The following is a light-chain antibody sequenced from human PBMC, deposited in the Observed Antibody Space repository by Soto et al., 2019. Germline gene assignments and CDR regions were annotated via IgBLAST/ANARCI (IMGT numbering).Light chain of an antibody. CDR1: QSVGSQ. J-gene: IGKJ1*01. Sequence: EIVMTQSPVTLSVSPGERATLSCRASQSVGSQLAWFQQKAGQAPRLLIYGASTRATGLPARFSGSGSGTEFTLTISSLQTEDFAVYYCQQYSNWLTFGQGTKVEIK. V-gene: IGKV3-15*01. CDR3: QQYSNWLT. CDR2: GAS.